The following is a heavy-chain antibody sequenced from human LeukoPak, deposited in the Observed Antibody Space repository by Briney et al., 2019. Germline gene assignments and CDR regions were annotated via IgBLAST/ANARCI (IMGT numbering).Heavy chain of an antibody. CDR3: AKERASYGVPGLFDY. CDR1: GFTFSSYG. D-gene: IGHD5-18*01. CDR2: ISYDGSNK. Sequence: PGRSLRLPCAASGFTFSSYGMHWVRQAPGKGLEWVAVISYDGSNKYYADSVKGRFTISRDNSKNTLYLQMNSLRAEDTAVYYCAKERASYGVPGLFDYWGQGTLVTVSS. J-gene: IGHJ4*02. V-gene: IGHV3-30*18.